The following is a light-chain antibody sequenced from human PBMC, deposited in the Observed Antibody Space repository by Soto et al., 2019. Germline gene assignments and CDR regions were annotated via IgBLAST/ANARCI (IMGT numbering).Light chain of an antibody. J-gene: IGKJ4*01. CDR2: GAS. CDR3: QQFSSYPLT. CDR1: QRVSSD. Sequence: EKVMTQSPATLCVCPGERSTLSCSHSQRVSSDVAWYQQKPGQAPRLLIYGASSRATGIPDRFSGSGSGTDFTLTISRLEPEDCAVYYSQQFSSYPLTCGGGTKVDIK. V-gene: IGKV3-20*01.